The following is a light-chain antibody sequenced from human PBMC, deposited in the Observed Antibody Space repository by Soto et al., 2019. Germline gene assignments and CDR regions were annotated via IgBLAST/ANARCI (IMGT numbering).Light chain of an antibody. CDR1: QSVSSNY. CDR3: QQYGRSTT. V-gene: IGKV3-20*01. J-gene: IGKJ1*01. CDR2: DAS. Sequence: IVSTHSPDTLSLSPGEIATLSCRASQSVSSNYLAWYQQKPGQAPRLLIYDASRRATGIPDRFSGSGSGTDFTLTISRLEPEDFVVYYCQQYGRSTTFGQGTKVDIK.